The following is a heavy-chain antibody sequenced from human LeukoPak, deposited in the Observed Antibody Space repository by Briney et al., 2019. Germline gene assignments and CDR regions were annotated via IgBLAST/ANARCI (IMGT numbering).Heavy chain of an antibody. CDR1: GFTVSNNY. Sequence: PGGSLRLSCAASGFTVSNNYMSWVRQAPGKGLVWVSRINFDGSSTSYADSVKGRFTISRDNSKNTLYLHMNSLRAEDTAVYYCAKKRDAFDIWGQGTVVTVSS. CDR2: INFDGSST. J-gene: IGHJ3*02. D-gene: IGHD5-24*01. V-gene: IGHV3-74*01. CDR3: AKKRDAFDI.